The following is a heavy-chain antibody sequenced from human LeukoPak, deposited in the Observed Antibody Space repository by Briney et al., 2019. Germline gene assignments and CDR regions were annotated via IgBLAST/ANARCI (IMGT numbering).Heavy chain of an antibody. J-gene: IGHJ4*02. CDR3: ARPRDYDILTGSLY. Sequence: GGSLRLSCAASGFTFSSYSINWVRQAPGKGLEWVSSISSSSSYIYYADSVKGRFTISRDNAKNSLYLQMNSLRAEDTAVYYCARPRDYDILTGSLYWGQGTLVTVSS. D-gene: IGHD3-9*01. CDR2: ISSSSSYI. V-gene: IGHV3-21*01. CDR1: GFTFSSYS.